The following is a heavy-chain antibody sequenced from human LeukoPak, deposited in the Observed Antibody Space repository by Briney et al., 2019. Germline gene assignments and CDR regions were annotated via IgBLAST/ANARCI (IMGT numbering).Heavy chain of an antibody. Sequence: GGSLRLSCAASGFTFSSYSMNWVRQAPGKGLEWVLSISSSSSYIYYADSVKGRFTISRDNAKNSLYLQMNSLRAEDTAVYYCARGLRYFDWLSTDNWFDPWGQGTLVTVSS. CDR3: ARGLRYFDWLSTDNWFDP. D-gene: IGHD3-9*01. CDR2: ISSSSSYI. CDR1: GFTFSSYS. V-gene: IGHV3-21*01. J-gene: IGHJ5*02.